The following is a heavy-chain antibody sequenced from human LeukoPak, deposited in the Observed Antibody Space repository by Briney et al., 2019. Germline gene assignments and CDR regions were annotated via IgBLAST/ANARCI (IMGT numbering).Heavy chain of an antibody. Sequence: GGSLRLSCTASGFTFSSYWMHWVRQAPGKGLVWVSRINSDGSSTSYADSVKGRFTISRDNAKNTLYLQMNSLRAEDTAVYYCARSGGYSSSWSIFDYWGQGTLVTVSS. D-gene: IGHD6-13*01. CDR2: INSDGSST. CDR1: GFTFSSYW. CDR3: ARSGGYSSSWSIFDY. V-gene: IGHV3-74*01. J-gene: IGHJ4*02.